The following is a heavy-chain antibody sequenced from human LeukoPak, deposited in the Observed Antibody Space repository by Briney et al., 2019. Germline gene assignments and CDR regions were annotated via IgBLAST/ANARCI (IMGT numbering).Heavy chain of an antibody. CDR1: GGSISSSSYY. CDR2: IYYSGST. V-gene: IGHV4-39*01. J-gene: IGHJ3*02. Sequence: SETLSLTCTVSGGSISSSSYYWGWIRQPPGKGLEWIGSIYYSGSTYYNPSLKSRVTISVDTSKNQFSLELSSVTAADTAVYYCARRTDYYDSSGYSVAFDIWGQGTMVTVSS. D-gene: IGHD3-22*01. CDR3: ARRTDYYDSSGYSVAFDI.